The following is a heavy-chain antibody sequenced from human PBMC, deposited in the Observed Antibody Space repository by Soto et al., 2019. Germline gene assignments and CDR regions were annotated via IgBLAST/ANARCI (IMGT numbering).Heavy chain of an antibody. J-gene: IGHJ6*01. CDR3: ARMRDDLFYSSGYYEGDVMDF. D-gene: IGHD3-22*01. CDR1: GYSISSSNW. CDR2: IYYSGST. V-gene: IGHV4-28*01. Sequence: SETLSLTCAVSGYSISSSNWWGWIRQPPGKGLEWIGYIYYSGSTYYNPSLKSRVTMSVGTSKNQFSLKLSSVTAVDTAVYYCARMRDDLFYSSGYYEGDVMDFWGRGTSVTGSA.